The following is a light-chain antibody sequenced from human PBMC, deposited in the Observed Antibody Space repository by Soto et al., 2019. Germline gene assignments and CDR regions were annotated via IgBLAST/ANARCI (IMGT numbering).Light chain of an antibody. CDR1: QDITSD. J-gene: IGKJ4*01. Sequence: DIQMTQSPSSLSASVGDRVTITCQASQDITSDLTWYQQKPGKAPKVLIYEASNLETGVPSRFSGSGSGTDFTFTISSLQPEDIAKYFCQQYDNVPLTFGGGTKVEIK. CDR2: EAS. V-gene: IGKV1-33*01. CDR3: QQYDNVPLT.